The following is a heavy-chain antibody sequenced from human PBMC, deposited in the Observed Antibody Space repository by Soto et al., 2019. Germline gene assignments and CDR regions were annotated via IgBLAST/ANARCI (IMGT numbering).Heavy chain of an antibody. CDR3: AQIAVARAEYFQH. CDR1: GFTVSSNY. CDR2: IYSGGST. J-gene: IGHJ1*01. Sequence: EVQLVESGGGLVQPGGSLRLSCAASGFTVSSNYMSWVRQAPGKGLEWVSVIYSGGSTYYADSVKGRFTISRDNSKNTLYLQMNSLRAEDTAVYYCAQIAVARAEYFQHWGQGTLVTVSS. D-gene: IGHD6-19*01. V-gene: IGHV3-66*01.